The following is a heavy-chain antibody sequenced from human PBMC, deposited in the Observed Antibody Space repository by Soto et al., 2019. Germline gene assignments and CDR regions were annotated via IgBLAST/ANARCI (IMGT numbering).Heavy chain of an antibody. D-gene: IGHD2-2*01. V-gene: IGHV1-18*01. Sequence: GASVKVSCKASGYTFTSYGISWVRQAPGQGLEWMGWISAYNGNTNYAQKLQGRVTMTTDTSTSTAYMELRSLRSDDTAVYYCARLFCLVSSTSCYVSYYYYYYMDVWGKGTTVTVSS. CDR1: GYTFTSYG. J-gene: IGHJ6*03. CDR2: ISAYNGNT. CDR3: ARLFCLVSSTSCYVSYYYYYYMDV.